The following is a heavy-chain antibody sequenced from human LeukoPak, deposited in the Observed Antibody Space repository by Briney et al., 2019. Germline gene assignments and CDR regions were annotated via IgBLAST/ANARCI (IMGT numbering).Heavy chain of an antibody. CDR1: GFTFSNYA. J-gene: IGHJ4*02. V-gene: IGHV3-30*04. Sequence: GSLRLSCAASGFTFSNYAMHWVRQAPGKGREWVAAISYDASNKKYADSVKGRFTISRDNSKNTLYLQMNSLRAEDTAVYYCAREVSRGGYMEGFDYWGQGTLVTVSS. CDR3: AREVSRGGYMEGFDY. D-gene: IGHD5-24*01. CDR2: ISYDASNK.